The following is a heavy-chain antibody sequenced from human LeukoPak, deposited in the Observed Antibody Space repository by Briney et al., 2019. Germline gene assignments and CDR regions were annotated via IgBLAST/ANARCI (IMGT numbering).Heavy chain of an antibody. Sequence: PGGSLRLSCAASGFTFSYSYMNWIRQAPGNGPEWVSSISSRGDSTNYADSVKGRFTISRDNAKNSLYLQMNSLRAEDTAVYYCARESSGTYYLKQWGQGTLVTVCS. CDR2: ISSRGDST. J-gene: IGHJ4*02. D-gene: IGHD1-26*01. V-gene: IGHV3-11*05. CDR1: GFTFSYSY. CDR3: ARESSGTYYLKQ.